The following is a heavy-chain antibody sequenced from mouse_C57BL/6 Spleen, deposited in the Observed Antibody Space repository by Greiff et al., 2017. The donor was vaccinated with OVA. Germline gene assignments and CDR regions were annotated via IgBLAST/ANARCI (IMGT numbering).Heavy chain of an antibody. V-gene: IGHV1-82*01. CDR3: ARWGYDYGGVPYAMDY. J-gene: IGHJ4*01. Sequence: VQLQQSGPELVKPGASVKISCKASGYAFSSSWMNWVKQRPGKGLEWIGRIYPGDGDTNYNGKFKGKATLTADKSSSTAYMQLSSLTSEDSAVYFCARWGYDYGGVPYAMDYWGQGTSVTVSS. CDR2: IYPGDGDT. D-gene: IGHD2-4*01. CDR1: GYAFSSSW.